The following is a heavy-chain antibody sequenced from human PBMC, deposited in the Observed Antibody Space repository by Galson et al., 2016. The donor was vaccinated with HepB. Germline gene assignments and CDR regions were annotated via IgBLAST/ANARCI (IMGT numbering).Heavy chain of an antibody. CDR1: GFTFSNYD. V-gene: IGHV3-13*01. CDR3: VREGHTRTWYEDFDY. D-gene: IGHD6-13*01. J-gene: IGHJ4*02. CDR2: IGTAGDT. Sequence: SLRLSCAASGFTFSNYDMHWVRQPAVKGLEWVSGIGTAGDTYYPGSVQGRFTISRENDKSSLYLQMNSLRVEDTAIYYCVREGHTRTWYEDFDYWGQGILVTVSS.